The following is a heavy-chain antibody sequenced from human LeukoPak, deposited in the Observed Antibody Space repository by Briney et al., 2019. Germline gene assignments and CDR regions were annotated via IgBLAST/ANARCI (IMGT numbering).Heavy chain of an antibody. CDR3: ARDRIQLWLQAPYE. D-gene: IGHD5-18*01. CDR1: GFTFSDYS. J-gene: IGHJ4*02. V-gene: IGHV3-30*09. CDR2: ISYDGSNK. Sequence: GGSLRLSCAASGFTFSDYSMHWVRQAPGKGLEWVAGISYDGSNKYYAGSVKGRFAISRDNSKNTLYLQMSSLRAEDTALYYCARDRIQLWLQAPYEWGQGTLVTVSS.